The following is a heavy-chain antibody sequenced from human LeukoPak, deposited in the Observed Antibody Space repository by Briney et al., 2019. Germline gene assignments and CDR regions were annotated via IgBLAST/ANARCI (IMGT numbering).Heavy chain of an antibody. CDR1: GFTFSSYS. CDR2: ISSFNGYI. V-gene: IGHV3-21*01. J-gene: IGHJ6*03. D-gene: IGHD2-2*01. CDR3: ARDPSPRTSYYYYYMDV. Sequence: GGSLRLSFAASGFTFSSYSMNWVRQAPGRGPEWVSSISSFNGYIYYADSVKGRFTISRDNAKNSLHLQMNSLRVEDTAVYYCARDPSPRTSYYYYYMDVWGKGTTVTVSS.